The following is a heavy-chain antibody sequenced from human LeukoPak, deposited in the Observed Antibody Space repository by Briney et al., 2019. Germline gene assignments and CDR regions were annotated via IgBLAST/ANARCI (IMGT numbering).Heavy chain of an antibody. CDR2: INHSGST. CDR1: GFTFNSYW. CDR3: ARGRVGYYYYYMDV. V-gene: IGHV4-34*01. J-gene: IGHJ6*03. Sequence: AGGSLRLSCAASGFTFNSYWMNWVRQPPGKGLEWIGEINHSGSTNYNPSLKSRVTISVDTSKNQFSLKLSSVTAADTAVYYCARGRVGYYYYYMDVWGKGTTVTVSS.